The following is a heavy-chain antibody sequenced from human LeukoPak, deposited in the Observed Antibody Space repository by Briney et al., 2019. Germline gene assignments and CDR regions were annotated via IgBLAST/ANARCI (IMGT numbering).Heavy chain of an antibody. V-gene: IGHV3-48*03. D-gene: IGHD3-10*02. J-gene: IGHJ6*04. CDR2: ISSSGSTI. CDR3: AELGITMIGGV. CDR1: GFAFSNFA. Sequence: GGSLRLSCVASGFAFSNFAMDWVRQAPGKGLEWVSYISSSGSTIYYADSVKGRFTISRDNAKNSLYLQMNSLRAEDTAVYYCAELGITMIGGVWGKGTTVTISS.